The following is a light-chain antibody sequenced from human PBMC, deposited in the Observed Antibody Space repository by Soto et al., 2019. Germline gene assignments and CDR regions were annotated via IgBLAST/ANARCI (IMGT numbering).Light chain of an antibody. CDR1: QGVTNS. V-gene: IGKV1-9*01. CDR2: YIS. J-gene: IGKJ1*01. Sequence: IQVTQSPSFLSASVGDRVTITCRTSQGVTNSFAWYQQKSGKAPRLLIYYISSLKSGVPSRFSGSGSGTEFTLTISSLQPEDFATYYCQYYAGVWTFGQGTKVEIK. CDR3: QYYAGVWT.